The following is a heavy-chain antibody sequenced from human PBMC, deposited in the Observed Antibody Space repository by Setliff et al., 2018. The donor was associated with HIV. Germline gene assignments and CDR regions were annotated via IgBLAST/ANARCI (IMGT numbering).Heavy chain of an antibody. CDR2: IVPLIDTA. D-gene: IGHD3-3*01. J-gene: IGHJ4*02. V-gene: IGHV1-69*06. CDR1: GVTFTTYT. Sequence: SVKVSCKASGVTFTTYTITWARQAPGQGLEWLGGIVPLIDTASNAQKFQGRVTITADKSTSTVYMDLSSLTSEDTAVYYCARDRLYYNFWSAPHYWGQGTLVTVSS. CDR3: ARDRLYYNFWSAPHY.